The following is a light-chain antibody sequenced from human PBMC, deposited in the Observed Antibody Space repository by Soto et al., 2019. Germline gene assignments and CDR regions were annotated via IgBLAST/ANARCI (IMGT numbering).Light chain of an antibody. CDR3: QQSYTSPWT. J-gene: IGKJ1*01. Sequence: DIEMTQSPSTLSASVGDRVTLTCRASQSITSWVAWYQQKPGKAPKLLMYAASSLQGGVPSRFSGSGSGTDFTLTISSLQPEDFATYFCQQSYTSPWTFCQGTKVEIK. CDR1: QSITSW. CDR2: AAS. V-gene: IGKV1-39*01.